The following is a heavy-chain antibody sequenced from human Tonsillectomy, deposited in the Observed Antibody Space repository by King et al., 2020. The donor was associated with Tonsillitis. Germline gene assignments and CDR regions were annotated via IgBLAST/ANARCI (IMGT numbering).Heavy chain of an antibody. J-gene: IGHJ4*02. V-gene: IGHV4-59*01. D-gene: IGHD6-13*01. Sequence: QLQESGPGLVKPSETLSLTCTVSGGSISSYYWSWIRQPPGKGLEWIGYIYYSGSTNYNPSLKSRVTISVDTSKNQFSLKLSSVTAADTAVYYCTSLSRSWSFDYWGQGTLVTVSS. CDR1: GGSISSYY. CDR2: IYYSGST. CDR3: TSLSRSWSFDY.